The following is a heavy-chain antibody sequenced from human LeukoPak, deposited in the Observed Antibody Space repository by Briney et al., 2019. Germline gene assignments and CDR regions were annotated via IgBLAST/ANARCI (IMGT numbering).Heavy chain of an antibody. CDR1: GFTFSSYA. D-gene: IGHD2-15*01. CDR3: AKGRPATPGYYFDY. J-gene: IGHJ4*02. Sequence: PVGSLRLSCAASGFTFSSYAMSWVRQAPGKGLEWGAAISGSGGSTYYADSVKGRFTTSRDNSKNTLYLQMNSLRAEDTAVYYCAKGRPATPGYYFDYWGQGTLVTVSS. V-gene: IGHV3-23*01. CDR2: ISGSGGST.